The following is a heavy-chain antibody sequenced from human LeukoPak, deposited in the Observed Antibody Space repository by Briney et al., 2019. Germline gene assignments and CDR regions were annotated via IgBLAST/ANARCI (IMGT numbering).Heavy chain of an antibody. Sequence: SETLSLTCTVSGGSISSDYWSWIRQSPGKGLEWIGYIYYSGTTSYNPSLKSRVAISLDTSKNQFSLKLSSVTAADTAVYYCARGANWGSPDYWGQGTLVTVSS. J-gene: IGHJ4*02. CDR1: GGSISSDY. CDR3: ARGANWGSPDY. CDR2: IYYSGTT. D-gene: IGHD7-27*01. V-gene: IGHV4-59*01.